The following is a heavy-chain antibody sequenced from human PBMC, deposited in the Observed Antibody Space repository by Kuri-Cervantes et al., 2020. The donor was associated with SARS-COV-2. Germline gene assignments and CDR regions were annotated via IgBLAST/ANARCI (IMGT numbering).Heavy chain of an antibody. J-gene: IGHJ4*02. Sequence: GESLKISCAASGFTFSSYEMNWVRQAPGKGLEWVPYISSSGSTIYYADSVKGRFTISRDNAKSSLYLQMNSLRAEDTAVYYCARVVIPAALDYWGQGTLVTVSS. CDR2: ISSSGSTI. D-gene: IGHD2-2*01. V-gene: IGHV3-48*03. CDR1: GFTFSSYE. CDR3: ARVVIPAALDY.